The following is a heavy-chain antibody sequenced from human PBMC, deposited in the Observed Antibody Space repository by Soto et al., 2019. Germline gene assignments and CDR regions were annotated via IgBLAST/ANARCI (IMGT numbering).Heavy chain of an antibody. V-gene: IGHV3-21*01. Sequence: GGSLRLSCAASGFTFSSYSMNWVRQAPGKGLEWVSSISSSSSYIYYADSVKGRFTISRDNAKNSLYLQMNSLRAEDTAVYYCARDVLPVRYMDVWGKRTTVTVSS. CDR3: ARDVLPVRYMDV. D-gene: IGHD2-15*01. J-gene: IGHJ6*03. CDR1: GFTFSSYS. CDR2: ISSSSSYI.